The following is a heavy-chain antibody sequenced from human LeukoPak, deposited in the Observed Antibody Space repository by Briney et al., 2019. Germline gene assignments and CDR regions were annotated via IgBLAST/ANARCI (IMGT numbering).Heavy chain of an antibody. CDR3: ARDGLHTAHFDY. CDR2: ITGDADT. J-gene: IGHJ4*02. Sequence: PGGSLRLSCAVSGFTFSTYAMFLVRQAPGKGLEWVSGITGDADTYYADSVKARFTISRDNSKDTLYLQVNSLRAEDTAVYYCARDGLHTAHFDYWGQGTLVTVSS. CDR1: GFTFSTYA. D-gene: IGHD5-18*01. V-gene: IGHV3-23*01.